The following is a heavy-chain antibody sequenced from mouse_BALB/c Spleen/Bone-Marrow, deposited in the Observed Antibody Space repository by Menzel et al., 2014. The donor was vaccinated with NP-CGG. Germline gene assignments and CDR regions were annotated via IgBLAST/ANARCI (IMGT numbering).Heavy chain of an antibody. Sequence: EVKLVESGGGLVQPGGSRKLSRAASGFTFSSFGMHWVRQAPEKGLEWVAYISSGSSTIYYADTLMGRFTISRDNPKNTLFLQMTSLRSEDTAMYYCARSGSSSGYFDYWGQGTTLTVSS. V-gene: IGHV5-17*02. CDR2: ISSGSSTI. D-gene: IGHD1-1*01. J-gene: IGHJ2*01. CDR3: ARSGSSSGYFDY. CDR1: GFTFSSFG.